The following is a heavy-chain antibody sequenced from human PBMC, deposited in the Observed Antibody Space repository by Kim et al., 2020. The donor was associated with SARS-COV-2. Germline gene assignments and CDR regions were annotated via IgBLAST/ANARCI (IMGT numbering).Heavy chain of an antibody. V-gene: IGHV4-39*01. D-gene: IGHD3-16*02. CDR2: IYYSGST. CDR1: GGSISSSSYY. J-gene: IGHJ6*02. Sequence: SETLSLTCTVSGGSISSSSYYWGWIRQPPGKGLEWIGSIYYSGSTYYNPSLKSRVTISVDTSKNQFSLKLSSVTAADTAVYYCASYRRSYYYGMDVWGQGTTVTVSS. CDR3: ASYRRSYYYGMDV.